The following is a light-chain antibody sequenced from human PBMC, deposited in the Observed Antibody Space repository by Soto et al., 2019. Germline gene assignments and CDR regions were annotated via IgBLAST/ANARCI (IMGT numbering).Light chain of an antibody. CDR3: QQYNSYSMYT. V-gene: IGKV1-5*03. CDR1: QNINTW. CDR2: KAS. J-gene: IGKJ2*01. Sequence: DIQMTQSPSTLSASVGDRVTITCRASQNINTWLAWYQQKPGKAPKLLIYKASSLESGVPSRFSGSGSGTEFTLTISSLQPDYFATYYCQQYNSYSMYTFGQGTKLEIK.